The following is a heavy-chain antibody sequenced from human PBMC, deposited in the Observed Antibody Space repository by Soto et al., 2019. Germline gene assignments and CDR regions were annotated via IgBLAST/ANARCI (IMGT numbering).Heavy chain of an antibody. CDR3: TTDPSYAYYYDSSGTFDY. D-gene: IGHD3-22*01. V-gene: IGHV3-15*07. J-gene: IGHJ4*02. Sequence: GGSLRLSCAASGFTFSNAWMNWVRQAPGKGLEWVGRIKSKTDGGTTDYAAPVKGRFTISRDDSKNTLYLQMNSLKTEDTAVYYCTTDPSYAYYYDSSGTFDYWGQGTLVTVSS. CDR2: IKSKTDGGTT. CDR1: GFTFSNAW.